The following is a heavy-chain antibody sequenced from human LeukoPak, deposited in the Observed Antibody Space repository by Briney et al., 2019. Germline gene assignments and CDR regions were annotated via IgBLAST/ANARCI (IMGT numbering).Heavy chain of an antibody. V-gene: IGHV3-74*01. D-gene: IGHD3-10*01. CDR1: GFTFSNYW. CDR2: INTDGSTT. Sequence: GGSLRLSCAASGFTFSNYWMHWVRQAPGEGLVWVSRINTDGSTTNYADSVKGRFTISRDNAKNTVYLQMNSLGGEDTAVYYCARQYGPGLIIWFDPWGQGTLVTVSS. J-gene: IGHJ5*02. CDR3: ARQYGPGLIIWFDP.